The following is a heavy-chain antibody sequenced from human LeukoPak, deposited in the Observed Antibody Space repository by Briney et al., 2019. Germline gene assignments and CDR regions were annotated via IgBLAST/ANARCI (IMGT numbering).Heavy chain of an antibody. V-gene: IGHV4-4*09. CDR2: IYTSGST. D-gene: IGHD6-19*01. J-gene: IGHJ5*02. Sequence: PSETLSLTCTVSGGSISSYYWSWIRQPPGKGLEWIGYIYTSGSTNYNPSLKSRVTISVDTSKNQLSLKLSSVTAADTAVYYCARRLGYSNGWYNWFDPWGQGTLVTVSS. CDR3: ARRLGYSNGWYNWFDP. CDR1: GGSISSYY.